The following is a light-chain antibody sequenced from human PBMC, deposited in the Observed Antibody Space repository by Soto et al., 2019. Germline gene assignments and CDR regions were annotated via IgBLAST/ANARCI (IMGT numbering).Light chain of an antibody. CDR2: GAS. CDR1: QSVSSN. J-gene: IGKJ3*01. V-gene: IGKV3-15*01. CDR3: QQYNNWPPL. Sequence: EIVMTQSPSTLSVSPGERSTLSCRASQSVSSNLAWYQQKPGQAPRLLIYGASTRATGIPARFSGSGSGTEFTLTISSLQPEDFAVYYCQQYNNWPPLFGPGTKVDIK.